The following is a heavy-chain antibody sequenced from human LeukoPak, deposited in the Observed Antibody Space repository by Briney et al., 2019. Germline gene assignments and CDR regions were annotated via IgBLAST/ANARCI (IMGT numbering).Heavy chain of an antibody. J-gene: IGHJ3*02. V-gene: IGHV1-46*01. CDR1: GYNFATYW. Sequence: GESLKISCKASGYNFATYWIGWVRQMPGKGLEWMGIIYPSGGSTSYAQKFQGRVTMTRDTSTSTVYMELSSLRSEDTAVYYCARGGRGEGTGTTRVAFDIWGQGTMVTVSS. D-gene: IGHD1-1*01. CDR2: IYPSGGST. CDR3: ARGGRGEGTGTTRVAFDI.